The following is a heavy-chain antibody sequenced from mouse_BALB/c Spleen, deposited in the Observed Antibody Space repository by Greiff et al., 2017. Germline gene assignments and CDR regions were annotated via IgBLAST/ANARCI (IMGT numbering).Heavy chain of an antibody. J-gene: IGHJ3*01. V-gene: IGHV1S135*01. CDR1: GYSFTSYY. Sequence: EVKLMESGPELMKPGASVKISCKASGYSFTSYYMHWVKQSHGKSLEWIGYIDPFNGGTSYNQKFKGKATLTVDKSSSTAYMHLSSLTSEDSAVYYCANGNYVAYWGQGTLVTVSA. CDR3: ANGNYVAY. CDR2: IDPFNGGT. D-gene: IGHD2-1*01.